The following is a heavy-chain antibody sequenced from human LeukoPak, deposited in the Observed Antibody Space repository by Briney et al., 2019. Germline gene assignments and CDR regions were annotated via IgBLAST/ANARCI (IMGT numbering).Heavy chain of an antibody. Sequence: GGSLRLSCAASGFTFDDYAMHWVRQAPGKGLEWVSGISWNSGSIGYADSVKGRFTISRDNAKNSLYLQMNSLRAEDTALYYCATGKGNSFDGDYWGQGTLVTVSS. CDR1: GFTFDDYA. J-gene: IGHJ4*02. CDR3: ATGKGNSFDGDY. CDR2: ISWNSGSI. D-gene: IGHD2/OR15-2a*01. V-gene: IGHV3-9*01.